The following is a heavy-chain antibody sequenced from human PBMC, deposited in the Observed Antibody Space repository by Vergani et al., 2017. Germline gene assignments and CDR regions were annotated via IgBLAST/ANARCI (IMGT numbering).Heavy chain of an antibody. J-gene: IGHJ5*02. V-gene: IGHV1-46*03. CDR2: INPSGGST. D-gene: IGHD3-10*01. CDR3: ASDSAVITMVRGVIGWFDP. Sequence: QVQLVQSGAEVKKSGASVKVSCKASGYTFTSYYMHWVRQAPGQGLEWMGIINPSGGSTSYAQKFQGRVTMTRDTSTSTVYMELSSLRSEDAAVYYCASDSAVITMVRGVIGWFDPWGQGTLVTVSS. CDR1: GYTFTSYY.